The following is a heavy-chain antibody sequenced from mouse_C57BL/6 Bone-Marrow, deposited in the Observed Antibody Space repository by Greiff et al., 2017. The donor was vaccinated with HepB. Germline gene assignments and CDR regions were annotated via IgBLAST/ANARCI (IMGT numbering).Heavy chain of an antibody. Sequence: QVQLKESGPGLVQPSQSLSITCPVSGFSLPSYGVHWVRQSPGKGLEWLGVIWSGGSTDYNAAFISRLSISKDNSKSQVFFKMNSLQADDTAIYYCARKDIRRGFAYWGQGTLVTVSA. J-gene: IGHJ3*01. V-gene: IGHV2-2*01. CDR2: IWSGGST. CDR3: ARKDIRRGFAY. CDR1: GFSLPSYG. D-gene: IGHD2-12*01.